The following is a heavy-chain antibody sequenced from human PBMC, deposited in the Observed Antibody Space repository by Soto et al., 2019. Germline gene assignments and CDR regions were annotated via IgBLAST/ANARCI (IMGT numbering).Heavy chain of an antibody. CDR1: ADTFNFFT. CDR2: FNPILSFS. D-gene: IGHD3-10*01. J-gene: IGHJ4*02. V-gene: IGHV1-69*02. CDR3: ATSFGSGSRAFDY. Sequence: QVKLVKPGAEVKKPGPPGKFSCKASADTFNFFTFNWVRQPLGLGLEWMGRFNPILSFSNSALKFQGRVTLTADKSTSTAYMVLSSLRSEDTAIYYCATSFGSGSRAFDYWGQGALVTVSS.